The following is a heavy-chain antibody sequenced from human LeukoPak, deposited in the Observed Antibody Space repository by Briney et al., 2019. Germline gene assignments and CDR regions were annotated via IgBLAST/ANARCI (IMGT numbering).Heavy chain of an antibody. J-gene: IGHJ4*02. CDR2: ISGSGGST. D-gene: IGHD6-19*01. CDR3: AKDREAVAGTGFDY. CDR1: GFTFDDYA. Sequence: SLRLSCAASGFTFDDYAMHWVRQAPGKGLEWVSAISGSGGSTYYAASVKGRFTISRDNAKNSLYLQMNSLRAEDTALYYCAKDREAVAGTGFDYWGQGTLVTVSS. V-gene: IGHV3-9*01.